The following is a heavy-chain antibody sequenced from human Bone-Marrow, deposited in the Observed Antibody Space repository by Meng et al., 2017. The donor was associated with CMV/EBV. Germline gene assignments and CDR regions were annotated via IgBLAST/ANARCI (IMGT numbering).Heavy chain of an antibody. V-gene: IGHV1-2*02. D-gene: IGHD2-2*02. J-gene: IGHJ6*02. CDR1: GYTFTGYY. Sequence: ASVKVSCKASGYTFTGYYMHWVRQAPGQGLEWMGWINPNSGGTNYAQKFQGRVTMTRDTSISTAYMELSRLRSDDTAVYYCAQGYCSSTSGYTLYYYYYYGMDVWGQGTTVTVSS. CDR2: INPNSGGT. CDR3: AQGYCSSTSGYTLYYYYYYGMDV.